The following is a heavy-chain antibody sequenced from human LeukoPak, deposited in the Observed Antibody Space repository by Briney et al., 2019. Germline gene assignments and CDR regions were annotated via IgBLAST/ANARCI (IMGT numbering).Heavy chain of an antibody. CDR2: IYWDDDK. CDR3: AHRRSGGYDSLPDWFDP. J-gene: IGHJ5*02. V-gene: IGHV2-5*02. D-gene: IGHD5-12*01. CDR1: GFSLSTSGVG. Sequence: SGPTLVKPTQTLTLTCTFSGFSLSTSGVGVGWIRQPPGKALEWLALIYWDDDKRYSPSLKSRLTITKDTSKNQVVLTMTNMDPVDTATYYCAHRRSGGYDSLPDWFDPWGQGTLVTVSS.